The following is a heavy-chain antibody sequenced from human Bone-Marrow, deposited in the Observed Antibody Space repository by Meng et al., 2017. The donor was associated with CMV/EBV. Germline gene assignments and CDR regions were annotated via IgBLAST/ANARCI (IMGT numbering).Heavy chain of an antibody. CDR3: AKDPSPYSSSWYYFDY. CDR2: ISYDGSNK. J-gene: IGHJ4*02. CDR1: GFTFSSYG. Sequence: SGFTFSSYGMHWVRQAPGKGLEWVAVISYDGSNKYYADSVKGRFTISRDNSKNTLYLQMNSLRAEDTAVYYCAKDPSPYSSSWYYFDYWGQGTLVTVSS. V-gene: IGHV3-30*18. D-gene: IGHD6-13*01.